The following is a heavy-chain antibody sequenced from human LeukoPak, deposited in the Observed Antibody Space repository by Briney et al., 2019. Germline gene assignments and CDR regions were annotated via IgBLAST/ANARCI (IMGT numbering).Heavy chain of an antibody. D-gene: IGHD6-13*01. CDR2: ISASGST. J-gene: IGHJ3*02. Sequence: PSETLSLTCTVSGGSISSNYWSWIRQPAGKGLEWIGRISASGSTNYSPSLKSRVTMSVDTSKNQFSLKLSSVTAADTAVDYCAREEGTTWYSAFDIWGQGTMVTVSS. V-gene: IGHV4-4*07. CDR1: GGSISSNY. CDR3: AREEGTTWYSAFDI.